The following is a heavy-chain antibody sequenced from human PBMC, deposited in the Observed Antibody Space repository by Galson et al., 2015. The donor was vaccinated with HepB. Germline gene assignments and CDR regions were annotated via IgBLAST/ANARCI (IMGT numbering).Heavy chain of an antibody. J-gene: IGHJ6*04. V-gene: IGHV4-30-4*01. CDR1: GGSISSGDYY. D-gene: IGHD2-2*01. CDR2: IYYSGST. CDR3: ARADYCSSTSCYPGV. Sequence: TLSLTCTVSGGSISSGDYYWSWIRQPPGKGLEWIGYIYYSGSTYYNPSLKSRVTISVDTSKNQFSLKLSAVTAADTDVYYCARADYCSSTSCYPGVWGKGTTVTVSS.